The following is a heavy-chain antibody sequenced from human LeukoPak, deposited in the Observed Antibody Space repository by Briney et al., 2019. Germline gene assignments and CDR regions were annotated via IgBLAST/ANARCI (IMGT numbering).Heavy chain of an antibody. V-gene: IGHV4-39*01. CDR1: GGSISSSSYY. J-gene: IGHJ5*02. CDR3: APGGMGAIGVNWFDP. D-gene: IGHD1-26*01. Sequence: SETLSLTCTVSGGSISSSSYYWGWIRQPPGKGLEWIGSIYYSGSTYYNPSLESRVTISVDTSKNQFSLKLSSVTAADTAVYYCAPGGMGAIGVNWFDPWGQGTLVTVSS. CDR2: IYYSGST.